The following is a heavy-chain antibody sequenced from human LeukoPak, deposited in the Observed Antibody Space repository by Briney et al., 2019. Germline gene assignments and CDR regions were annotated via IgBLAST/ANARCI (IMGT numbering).Heavy chain of an antibody. J-gene: IGHJ5*02. D-gene: IGHD2-2*01. Sequence: GASVTVSFKSSGYTFTIYYMHWVRHAPGQGLEWMGWINPNSGGTNYAQKFQGRVTMTRDTSISTAYMELSRLRSDDTAVYYCARKLDSSTSPPGGWFDPWGQGTLVTISS. CDR2: INPNSGGT. CDR1: GYTFTIYY. CDR3: ARKLDSSTSPPGGWFDP. V-gene: IGHV1-2*02.